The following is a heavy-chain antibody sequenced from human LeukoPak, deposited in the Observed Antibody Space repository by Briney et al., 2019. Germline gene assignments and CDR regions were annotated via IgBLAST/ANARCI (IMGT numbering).Heavy chain of an antibody. Sequence: GASVNPSSKASGYTFTSYYMHWVRRAPGQGLEWMGILNPTGGSTTYAQKFQGRVTMTRDTSTSTVYMELSSLRSEDTAVYHCARTELSHSPFDYWGQGILVTVSS. CDR1: GYTFTSYY. CDR2: LNPTGGST. D-gene: IGHD3-16*02. V-gene: IGHV1-46*01. CDR3: ARTELSHSPFDY. J-gene: IGHJ4*02.